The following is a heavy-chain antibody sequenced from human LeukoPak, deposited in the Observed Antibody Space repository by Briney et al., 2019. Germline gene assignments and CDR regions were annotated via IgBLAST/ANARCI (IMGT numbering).Heavy chain of an antibody. CDR2: ISGSGDST. V-gene: IGHV3-23*01. J-gene: IGHJ4*02. Sequence: GGSLRLSCAASGVTFSSYAMSWVRQAPGKGLEWVSAISGSGDSTYYGDSVKGRFTISRDNSKNTLYLQMNSLTAEDTAVYYCAKTRPLDSSSWSHGDYWGQGTLVTVSS. CDR3: AKTRPLDSSSWSHGDY. D-gene: IGHD6-13*01. CDR1: GVTFSSYA.